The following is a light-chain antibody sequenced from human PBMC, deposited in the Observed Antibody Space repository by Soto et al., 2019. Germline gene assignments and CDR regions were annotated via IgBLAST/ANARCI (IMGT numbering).Light chain of an antibody. J-gene: IGKJ1*01. CDR3: QQYHDHWT. V-gene: IGKV1-5*01. CDR2: HAS. Sequence: DIQMTQSPSTLSASVGDRVTITCRASQSISYWLAWYQQKPGKAPKVLIYHASSLESGVPSRFSGSGSGTEFTLTISSLQPDDLATYYCQQYHDHWTFGQGTKVDIK. CDR1: QSISYW.